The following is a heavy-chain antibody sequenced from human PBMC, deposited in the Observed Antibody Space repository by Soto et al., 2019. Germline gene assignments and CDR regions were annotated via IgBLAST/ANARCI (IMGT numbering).Heavy chain of an antibody. CDR2: ISSGGST. Sequence: EVQLVESGGGLVQPGGSLRLSCAASGFTVSNFYMTWVRQAPGKGLEWVSVISSGGSTYYADSVKGRFTISRDNSKNTLYLEMNSLRAGDTAVYYCARDTLGGAYDFWYGGQGTLVTVSS. V-gene: IGHV3-66*01. D-gene: IGHD3-3*01. CDR3: ARDTLGGAYDFWY. CDR1: GFTVSNFY. J-gene: IGHJ4*02.